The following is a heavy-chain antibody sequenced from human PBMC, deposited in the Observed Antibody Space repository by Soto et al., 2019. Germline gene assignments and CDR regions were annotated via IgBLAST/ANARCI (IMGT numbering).Heavy chain of an antibody. Sequence: SVKVSCKASGGTFSDYAISWVRQAPGHGLEWVGGIIPLTDTPVYAQTVQGRLTITADEVTSAAYMALSSLRAEDTAVYYCAKSGGDLLTGFSPSYFDRWGQGTLVTVSS. CDR3: AKSGGDLLTGFSPSYFDR. J-gene: IGHJ5*02. D-gene: IGHD3-9*01. CDR2: IIPLTDTP. V-gene: IGHV1-69*13. CDR1: GGTFSDYA.